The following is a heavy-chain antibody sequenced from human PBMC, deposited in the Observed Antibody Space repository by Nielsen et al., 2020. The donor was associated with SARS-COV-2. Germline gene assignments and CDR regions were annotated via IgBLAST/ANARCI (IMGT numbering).Heavy chain of an antibody. Sequence: SETLSLTCAVYGGSFSGYYWSWIRQPPGKGLEWIGEINHSGSTNYNPPLKSRVTISVDTSKNQFSLKLSSVTAADTAVYYCARGIYCSSTSCYWAYYYYMDVWGKGTTVTVSS. CDR2: INHSGST. CDR3: ARGIYCSSTSCYWAYYYYMDV. CDR1: GGSFSGYY. D-gene: IGHD2-2*01. V-gene: IGHV4-34*01. J-gene: IGHJ6*03.